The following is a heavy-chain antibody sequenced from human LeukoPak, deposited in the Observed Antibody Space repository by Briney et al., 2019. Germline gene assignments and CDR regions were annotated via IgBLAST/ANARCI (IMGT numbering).Heavy chain of an antibody. CDR3: ASGVYHFDH. Sequence: GGPLRLSCAASGLTFSSYWMCWVRQAPGKGLEWVTNMNEDGSEKYYLNSVKGRFTISRDNAKNSVYLQMNSLRAEDTAVYYCASGVYHFDHWGQGTLVTVSS. V-gene: IGHV3-7*01. CDR2: MNEDGSEK. D-gene: IGHD6-6*01. J-gene: IGHJ4*02. CDR1: GLTFSSYW.